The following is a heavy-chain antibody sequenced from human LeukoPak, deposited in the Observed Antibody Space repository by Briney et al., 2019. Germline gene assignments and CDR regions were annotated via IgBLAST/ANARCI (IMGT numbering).Heavy chain of an antibody. CDR3: ARARAYGGNSRVDY. J-gene: IGHJ4*02. CDR2: INHSGNT. CDR1: GGSFSGYY. D-gene: IGHD4-23*01. V-gene: IGHV4-34*01. Sequence: PSETLSLTCAVYGGSFSGYYWSWIRQPPGKGLEWIGEINHSGNTNYNPSLKSRVTISVDTSKNQFSLKLSSVTAADTAVYYCARARAYGGNSRVDYWGQGTLVTVSS.